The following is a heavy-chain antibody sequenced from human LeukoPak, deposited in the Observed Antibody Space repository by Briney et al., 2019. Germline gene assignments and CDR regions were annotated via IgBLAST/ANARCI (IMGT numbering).Heavy chain of an antibody. CDR2: ISGSASST. J-gene: IGHJ4*02. Sequence: GGALRLSCAAAGFTFSSYAMSWVRQAPGKGLEWVSAISGSASSTYYADSAKGRFTISRDNSKNTLYLQMNSLRADDTAVYYCAEEAVRDMAYDYWGQGTLVIVSS. CDR1: GFTFSSYA. CDR3: AEEAVRDMAYDY. D-gene: IGHD2-15*01. V-gene: IGHV3-23*01.